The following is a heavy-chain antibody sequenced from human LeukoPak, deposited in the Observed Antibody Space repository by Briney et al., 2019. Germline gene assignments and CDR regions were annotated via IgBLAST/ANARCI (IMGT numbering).Heavy chain of an antibody. J-gene: IGHJ4*02. CDR3: AKIPDVSDY. V-gene: IGHV3-33*06. Sequence: GRSLRLSCAASGFTFSSYGMHWVRQAPGKGLEWVAVIWYDGSNKYYADSVKGRFTISRDNSKNTLYLQMSSLRVEDTAVYYCAKIPDVSDYWGQGTLVTVSS. CDR1: GFTFSSYG. CDR2: IWYDGSNK. D-gene: IGHD5/OR15-5a*01.